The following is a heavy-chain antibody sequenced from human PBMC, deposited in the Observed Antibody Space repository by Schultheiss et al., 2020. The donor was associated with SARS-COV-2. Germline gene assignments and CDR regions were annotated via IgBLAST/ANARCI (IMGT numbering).Heavy chain of an antibody. V-gene: IGHV3-30-3*01. Sequence: GGSLRLSCAASGFRFSDLWMNWVRQAPGKGPEWVAVISYDGGVEHYADSVKGRFTISRDNSKNTLYLQMNSLRAEDTAVYYCAREQFGPTAPPYYGMDVWGQGTTVTVSS. CDR2: ISYDGGVE. CDR1: GFRFSDLW. CDR3: AREQFGPTAPPYYGMDV. J-gene: IGHJ6*02. D-gene: IGHD3-10*01.